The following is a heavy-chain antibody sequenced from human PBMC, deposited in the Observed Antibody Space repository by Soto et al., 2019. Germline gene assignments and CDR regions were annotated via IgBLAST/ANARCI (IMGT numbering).Heavy chain of an antibody. CDR1: GFTFSSYG. CDR3: ARDNPGSGSYYNRDVGQDY. J-gene: IGHJ4*02. CDR2: IWYDGSNK. Sequence: GGSLRLSCAASGFTFSSYGMHWVRQAPGKGLEWVAVIWYDGSNKYYADSVKGRFTISRDNSKNTLYLQMNSLRAEDTAVYYCARDNPGSGSYYNRDVGQDYWGQGTLVTVSS. D-gene: IGHD3-10*01. V-gene: IGHV3-33*01.